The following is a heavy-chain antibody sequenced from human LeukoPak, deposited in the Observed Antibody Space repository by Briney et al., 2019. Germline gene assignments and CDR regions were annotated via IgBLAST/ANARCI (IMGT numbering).Heavy chain of an antibody. CDR2: ISWNSGSI. D-gene: IGHD5-18*01. CDR3: AKDRGFVQLWYFDY. J-gene: IGHJ4*02. CDR1: GFTFDDYA. V-gene: IGHV3-9*01. Sequence: GGSLILSCAASGFTFDDYAMHWVRQAPGKGLEWVSGISWNSGSIGYADSVKGRFTISRDNAKNSLYLQMNSLRAEDTALYYCAKDRGFVQLWYFDYWGQGTLVTVSS.